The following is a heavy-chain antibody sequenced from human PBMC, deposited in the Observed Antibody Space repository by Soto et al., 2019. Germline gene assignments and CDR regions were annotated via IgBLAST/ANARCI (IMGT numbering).Heavy chain of an antibody. J-gene: IGHJ4*02. D-gene: IGHD4-17*01. CDR3: AGINEIRNYFDY. Sequence: QVQLVQSGAEVKKPGSSVKVSCKASGGTFSSYTISWVRQAPGQGLEWMGRIIPILGIANYAQKFQGRVTITADKSTSTAYMELSSLRSEDTAVYYRAGINEIRNYFDYWGQGTLVTVSS. V-gene: IGHV1-69*02. CDR2: IIPILGIA. CDR1: GGTFSSYT.